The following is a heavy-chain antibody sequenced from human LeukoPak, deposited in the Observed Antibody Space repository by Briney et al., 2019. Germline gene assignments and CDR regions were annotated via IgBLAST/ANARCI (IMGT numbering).Heavy chain of an antibody. D-gene: IGHD3-22*01. CDR1: GGSISSYY. CDR2: IYTSGST. J-gene: IGHJ6*03. CDR3: ARAGRYYYDSSGYSYYYYMDV. Sequence: PSETLSLTCTVSGGSISSYYWSWIRQPAGKGLEWIGRIYTSGSTNYNPSLKSRVTMSVDTSKNQFSLKLGSVTAADTAVYYCARAGRYYYDSSGYSYYYYMDVWGKGTTVTISS. V-gene: IGHV4-4*07.